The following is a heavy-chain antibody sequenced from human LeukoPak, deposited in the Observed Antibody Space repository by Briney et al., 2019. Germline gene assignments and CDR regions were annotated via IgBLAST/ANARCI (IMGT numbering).Heavy chain of an antibody. J-gene: IGHJ4*02. Sequence: HPAGSLRLSCAASGFTSSSYAMSWVRQAPGKGLEWVSAISGSGGSTYYADSVKGRFTISRDNSKNTLYLQMNSLRAEDTAVYYCAKDVNLVVPAACDYWGQGTLVTVSS. CDR2: ISGSGGST. D-gene: IGHD2-2*01. V-gene: IGHV3-23*01. CDR1: GFTSSSYA. CDR3: AKDVNLVVPAACDY.